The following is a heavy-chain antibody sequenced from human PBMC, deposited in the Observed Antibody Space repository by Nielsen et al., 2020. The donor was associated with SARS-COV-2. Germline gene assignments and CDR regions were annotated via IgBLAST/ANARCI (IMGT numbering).Heavy chain of an antibody. CDR1: GGTFSSHA. Sequence: SVKVSCKASGGTFSSHAISWVRQAPGQGLEWMGGIIPMFGTTNNPQKFQGRVTITADKSTSTAYMELSSLRSEDTAVYYCARGRTLGYWGQGTLVTVSS. J-gene: IGHJ4*02. V-gene: IGHV1-69*06. CDR3: ARGRTLGY. CDR2: IIPMFGTT.